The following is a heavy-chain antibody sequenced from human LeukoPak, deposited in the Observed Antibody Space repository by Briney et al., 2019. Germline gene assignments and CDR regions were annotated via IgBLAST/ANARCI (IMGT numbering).Heavy chain of an antibody. D-gene: IGHD6-19*01. CDR2: INSDGTNT. V-gene: IGHV3-74*01. J-gene: IGHJ4*02. CDR1: EFTFSTYC. Sequence: GGSLRLSCAASEFTFSTYCMHWVRQAPGKGLVWVSRINSDGTNTDYADSVKGRFTISRDNAKNTLYLQMNSLRDDDTAVYYCGLIPGLGYWGQGTLVTVSS. CDR3: GLIPGLGY.